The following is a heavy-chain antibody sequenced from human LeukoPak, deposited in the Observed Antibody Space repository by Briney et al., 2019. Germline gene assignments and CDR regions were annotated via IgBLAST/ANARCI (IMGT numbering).Heavy chain of an antibody. V-gene: IGHV1-69*13. CDR1: GGTFSSYA. J-gene: IGHJ6*02. Sequence: ASVKVSCKASGGTFSSYAISWVRQAPGQGLEWMGGIIPIFGTANYAQKFQGRVTITADESTSTAYMELSSLRAEDTAVYYCALDQYYDFWSGYYTGAVRVRGYYYYGMDVWGQGTTVTVSS. CDR2: IIPIFGTA. D-gene: IGHD3-3*01. CDR3: ALDQYYDFWSGYYTGAVRVRGYYYYGMDV.